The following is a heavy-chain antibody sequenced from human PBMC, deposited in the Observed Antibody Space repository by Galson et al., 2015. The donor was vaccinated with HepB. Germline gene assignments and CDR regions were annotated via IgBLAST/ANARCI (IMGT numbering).Heavy chain of an antibody. CDR2: LSYDGSNK. CDR1: GFTFSSYA. CDR3: ARAPSGNYLPIGY. J-gene: IGHJ4*02. Sequence: SLRLSCAASGFTFSSYAVHWVRQAPGKGLEWVAVLSYDGSNKYYADSVKGRFTISRDNSKNTLYLQMNSLRTEDTAVYYCARAPSGNYLPIGYWGQGTLVTVSS. V-gene: IGHV3-30*04. D-gene: IGHD1-26*01.